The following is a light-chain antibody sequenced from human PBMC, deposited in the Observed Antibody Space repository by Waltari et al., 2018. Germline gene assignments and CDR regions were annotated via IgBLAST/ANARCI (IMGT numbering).Light chain of an antibody. CDR1: QSVLSSSDSRNC. V-gene: IGKV4-1*01. CDR2: WAS. J-gene: IGKJ1*01. Sequence: DIVMTQSPASLPLSLGERATINCKSTQSVLSSSDSRNCLAWYQQRPGKSPKLLIYWASTREFGVPDRFTGSGSGTDFTLTISSLQAEDVAVYYCQQYFSLPWTFGQGTKVEL. CDR3: QQYFSLPWT.